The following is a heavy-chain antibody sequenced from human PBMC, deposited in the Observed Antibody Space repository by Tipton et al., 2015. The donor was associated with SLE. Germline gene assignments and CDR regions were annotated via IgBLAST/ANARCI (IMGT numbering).Heavy chain of an antibody. J-gene: IGHJ4*02. CDR2: ISTYNGYT. Sequence: QSGPEVKKPGASVKVSCKASGYTFISYGISWVRQAPGQGLEWMGWISTYNGYTSYAQKLQGRVTMTTDTSTSTAYMELRSLRSDDTAVYYCARDPPGSIVGAFGYWGQGTLVTVSS. CDR3: ARDPPGSIVGAFGY. D-gene: IGHD1-26*01. CDR1: GYTFISYG. V-gene: IGHV1-18*04.